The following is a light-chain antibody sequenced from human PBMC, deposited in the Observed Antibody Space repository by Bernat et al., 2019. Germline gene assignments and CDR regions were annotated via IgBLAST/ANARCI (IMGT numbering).Light chain of an antibody. V-gene: IGLV1-44*01. J-gene: IGLJ3*02. Sequence: QSVLTQPPSASGTPGQSVTISCSGSSSNIGTNTVNWYRQLPGTAPTLLIHSDDQRPSGVPDRFTGSKSGTSASLAISGLQSEDGADYYCAAWDDSLSGQVFGGGTKVTVV. CDR1: SSNIGTNT. CDR3: AAWDDSLSGQV. CDR2: SDD.